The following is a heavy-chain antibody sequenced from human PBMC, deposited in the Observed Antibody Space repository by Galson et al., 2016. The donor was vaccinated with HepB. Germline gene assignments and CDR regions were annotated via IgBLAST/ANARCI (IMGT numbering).Heavy chain of an antibody. CDR2: ISYDGSNK. CDR1: GFTFSSYA. D-gene: IGHD2-2*01. CDR3: AREVVPAADGYYYYCGMDV. Sequence: LRLSCAASGFTFSSYAMHWVRQAPGKGLEWVAVISYDGSNKYYADSVKGRFTISRDNSKNTLYLQMNSLRAEDTAVYYCAREVVPAADGYYYYCGMDVWGQGTTVTVSS. J-gene: IGHJ6*02. V-gene: IGHV3-30-3*01.